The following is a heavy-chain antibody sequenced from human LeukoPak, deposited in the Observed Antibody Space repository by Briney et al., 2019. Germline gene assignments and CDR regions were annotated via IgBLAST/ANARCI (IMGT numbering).Heavy chain of an antibody. CDR2: ISSSGSTI. CDR1: GFTFSSYS. Sequence: PGGSLRLSCVASGFTFSSYSMNWVRQAPGKGLEWISYISSSGSTIYYADSVKGRFTISRDNAKNSLYLQMNSLRAEDTAVYYCARAGLDILTGYPSTPEPDYWGQGTLVTVSS. V-gene: IGHV3-48*01. CDR3: ARAGLDILTGYPSTPEPDY. J-gene: IGHJ4*02. D-gene: IGHD3-9*01.